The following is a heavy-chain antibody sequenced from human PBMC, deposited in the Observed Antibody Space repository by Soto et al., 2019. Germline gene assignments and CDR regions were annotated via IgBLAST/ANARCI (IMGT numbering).Heavy chain of an antibody. D-gene: IGHD2-8*01. V-gene: IGHV1-18*01. CDR1: GYTFTSYG. J-gene: IGHJ6*02. CDR3: ARDTNQRWVDYYYGMDA. Sequence: GASVKVSCKASGYTFTSYGISWVRQAPGQGLEWMGWISAYNGNTNYAQKLQGRVTMTTDTSTSTAYMELRSLRSDDTAVYYCARDTNQRWVDYYYGMDAWGQGTTVTVSS. CDR2: ISAYNGNT.